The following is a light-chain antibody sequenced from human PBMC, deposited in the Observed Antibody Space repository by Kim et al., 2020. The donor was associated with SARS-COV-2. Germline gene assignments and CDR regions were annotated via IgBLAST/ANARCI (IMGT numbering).Light chain of an antibody. CDR3: APCDDILNVFLV. J-gene: IGLJ2*01. Sequence: ILCSRRRPNIRSNALIWYLQLPGTAPKLLIYSNNRRPSGVPERFSGPTSGTSASPAIRGLQSVDEADYYCAPCDDILNVFLVFCGGTPLTVL. CDR1: RPNIRSNA. CDR2: SNN. V-gene: IGLV1-44*01.